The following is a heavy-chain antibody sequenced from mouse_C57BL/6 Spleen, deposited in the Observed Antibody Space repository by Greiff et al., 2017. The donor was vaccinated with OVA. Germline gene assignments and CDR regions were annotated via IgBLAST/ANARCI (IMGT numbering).Heavy chain of an antibody. V-gene: IGHV1-15*01. J-gene: IGHJ3*01. CDR3: TTSKGGFAY. Sequence: QVQLQQSGAELVRPGASVTLSCKASGYTFTDYEMHWVKQTPVHGLEWIGVIDPETGGTAYNQKFKGKAILTADKSSCTAYMGPRSLTSEDSAVYFCTTSKGGFAYWGQGTLVTVSA. CDR1: GYTFTDYE. D-gene: IGHD2-5*01. CDR2: IDPETGGT.